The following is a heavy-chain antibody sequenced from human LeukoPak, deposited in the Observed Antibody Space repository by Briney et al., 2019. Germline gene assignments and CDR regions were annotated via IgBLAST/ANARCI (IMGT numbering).Heavy chain of an antibody. CDR1: GFTFDDYA. Sequence: GGSLRLSCAASGFTFDDYAMHWVRQAPGKGLEWVSGISWNSGSIGYADSVKGRFTISRDNAKNSLYLQMNSLRAEDTALYYCAKISLESGSEIDAFDIWSKGTMVTVSS. CDR2: ISWNSGSI. D-gene: IGHD5-12*01. V-gene: IGHV3-9*01. CDR3: AKISLESGSEIDAFDI. J-gene: IGHJ3*02.